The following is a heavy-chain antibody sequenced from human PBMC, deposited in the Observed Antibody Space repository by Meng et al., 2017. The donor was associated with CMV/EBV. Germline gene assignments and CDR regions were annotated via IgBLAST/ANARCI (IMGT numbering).Heavy chain of an antibody. J-gene: IGHJ6*02. D-gene: IGHD1-26*01. CDR2: INSDGSST. Sequence: GESLKISCAASGFTFSSYWMHWVRQAPGKGLVWVSRINSDGSSTSCADSVKGRFTICRDNAKNTLYMQMNRLRDEDTGVYYCARDAGATGMDVWGQGTTVTVSS. CDR1: GFTFSSYW. CDR3: ARDAGATGMDV. V-gene: IGHV3-74*01.